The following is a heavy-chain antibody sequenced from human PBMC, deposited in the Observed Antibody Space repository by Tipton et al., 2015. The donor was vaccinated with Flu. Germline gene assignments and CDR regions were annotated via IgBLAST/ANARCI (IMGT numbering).Heavy chain of an antibody. J-gene: IGHJ4*02. CDR2: IRHDGSNN. CDR3: ARGYSSGYRFGY. CDR1: GFTFSSYG. V-gene: IGHV3-30*02. D-gene: IGHD3-22*01. Sequence: SLRLSCVASGFTFSSYGMHWVRQAPGKGLEWVAFIRHDGSNNYYAESVKGRFTISRDSSKNTLYLQINSLRAEDTAVYYCARGYSSGYRFGYWGQGTLVTVSS.